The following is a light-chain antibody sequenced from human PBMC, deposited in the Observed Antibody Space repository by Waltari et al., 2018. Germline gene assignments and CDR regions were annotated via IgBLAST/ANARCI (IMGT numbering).Light chain of an antibody. J-gene: IGLJ2*01. V-gene: IGLV2-23*02. CDR2: AVS. CDR3: SSYAGSSKGV. Sequence: QSALTQPASVSGSPGPSITIPRTGTCSDAGIYKRFSGDQQHPGKAPTLIIYAVSKRPSGFSDRFSGSKSGDMASLTISGLQPEDEAEYFCSSYAGSSKGVFGGGTKVTVL. CDR1: CSDAGIYKR.